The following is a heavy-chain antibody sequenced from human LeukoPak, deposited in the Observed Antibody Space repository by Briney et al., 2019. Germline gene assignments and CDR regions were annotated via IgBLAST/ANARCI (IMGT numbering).Heavy chain of an antibody. CDR2: IYYSGST. D-gene: IGHD2-2*01. CDR1: GGSISSYY. CDR3: ARGGEYCSSTSCFNY. J-gene: IGHJ4*02. Sequence: SETLSLTCTVSGGSISSYYWSWIRQPPGKGLEWIGYIYYSGSTNYNPSLKSRVTISVDTSKNQFSLKLSSVTAADTAVYYCARGGEYCSSTSCFNYWGQGTLVTVSS. V-gene: IGHV4-59*01.